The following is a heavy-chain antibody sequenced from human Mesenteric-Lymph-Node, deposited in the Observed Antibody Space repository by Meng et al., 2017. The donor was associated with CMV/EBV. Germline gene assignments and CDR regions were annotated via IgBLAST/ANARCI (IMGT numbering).Heavy chain of an antibody. Sequence: SSAASGFTISSYSMDWVRPEPGQGLEWVSSISSSSSDIYYEDSVKGRFTISRDNAKNSLYLQMNSLRAEDTAVYYCARDSSSWYVADYWGQGTLVTVSS. CDR1: GFTISSYS. D-gene: IGHD6-13*01. CDR3: ARDSSSWYVADY. J-gene: IGHJ4*02. CDR2: ISSSSSDI. V-gene: IGHV3-21*01.